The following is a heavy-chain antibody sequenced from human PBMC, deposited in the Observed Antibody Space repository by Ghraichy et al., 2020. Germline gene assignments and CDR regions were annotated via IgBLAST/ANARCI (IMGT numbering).Heavy chain of an antibody. Sequence: SETLSLTCTVSGGSISSSSYYWGWIRQPPGKGLEWIGSIYYSGSTYYNPSLKSRVTISVDTSKNQFSLKLSSVTAADTAVYYCARHTIQWRVRGNYFDYWGQGTLVTVSS. CDR2: IYYSGST. V-gene: IGHV4-39*01. D-gene: IGHD6-19*01. CDR1: GGSISSSSYY. J-gene: IGHJ4*02. CDR3: ARHTIQWRVRGNYFDY.